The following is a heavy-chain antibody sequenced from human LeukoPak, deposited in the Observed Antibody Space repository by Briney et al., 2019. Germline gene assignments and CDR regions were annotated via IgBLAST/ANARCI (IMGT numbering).Heavy chain of an antibody. CDR1: GFTFNTYA. Sequence: GGSLRLSCAASGFTFNTYAMIWVGQAPRKGLDWVSSISGSAASTYYADAVKGRFTISRDSSKNTLYLQMNSLRAEDTAIYYCARSVRIAANVWGQGTLVTVSS. CDR3: ARSVRIAANV. J-gene: IGHJ4*02. D-gene: IGHD6-13*01. V-gene: IGHV3-23*01. CDR2: ISGSAAST.